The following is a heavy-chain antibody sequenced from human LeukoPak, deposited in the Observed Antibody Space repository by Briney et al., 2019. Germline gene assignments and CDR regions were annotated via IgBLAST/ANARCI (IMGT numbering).Heavy chain of an antibody. D-gene: IGHD3-9*01. CDR1: GASISSGDW. CDR2: IHHSGTS. Sequence: PSGTLSLTCAVSGASISSGDWWSWVRQPPGKGLEWIGEIHHSGTSIYNPSLTSRVTISADKSKNQFSLKVTSVTAADTAVYYCARGRSLWDILTGSSWFDPWGQGTLVTVSS. CDR3: ARGRSLWDILTGSSWFDP. V-gene: IGHV4-4*02. J-gene: IGHJ5*02.